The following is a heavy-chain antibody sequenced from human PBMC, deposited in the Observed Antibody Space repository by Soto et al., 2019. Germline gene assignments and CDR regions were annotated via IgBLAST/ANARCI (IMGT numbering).Heavy chain of an antibody. CDR2: ISAYNSNT. J-gene: IGHJ4*02. V-gene: IGHV1-18*01. Sequence: GASVKVSCKASGYTFTSYGISWVRQAPGQGLEWKGWISAYNSNTNYAQKLQGRVTMTTDTSTITAYMELMSLRSDDTAVYYCARVIAAAVDFDYWGQGTLVTSPQ. D-gene: IGHD6-13*01. CDR1: GYTFTSYG. CDR3: ARVIAAAVDFDY.